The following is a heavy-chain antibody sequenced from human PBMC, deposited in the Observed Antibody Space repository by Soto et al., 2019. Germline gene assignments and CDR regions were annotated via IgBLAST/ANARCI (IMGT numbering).Heavy chain of an antibody. D-gene: IGHD6-19*01. V-gene: IGHV4-59*11. CDR3: ARSVPDKGNSGWYYFDY. CDR2: SFYTGST. CDR1: GGSISSHY. J-gene: IGHJ4*02. Sequence: SETLSLTCSVYGGSISSHYWSWIRQPPGKGLEWIGYSFYTGSTNYNPSLKSRVTISVDTSKNQFSLKMRSLTAADTAVYYCARSVPDKGNSGWYYFDYWGRGTLVTVSS.